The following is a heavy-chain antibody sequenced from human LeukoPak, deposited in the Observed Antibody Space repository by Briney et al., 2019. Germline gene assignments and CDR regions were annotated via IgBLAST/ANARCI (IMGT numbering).Heavy chain of an antibody. D-gene: IGHD6-13*01. Sequence: GGSLRLSCGASGFTFSSYVMSWVRQAPGKGLEWVSNIGGSVGSTFYAASVKGRFAISRDNSKKTLFLQMNNLRVEDTAVYYCAKRGNSWDLFDYWGQGTLVTVSS. J-gene: IGHJ4*02. V-gene: IGHV3-23*01. CDR3: AKRGNSWDLFDY. CDR1: GFTFSSYV. CDR2: IGGSVGST.